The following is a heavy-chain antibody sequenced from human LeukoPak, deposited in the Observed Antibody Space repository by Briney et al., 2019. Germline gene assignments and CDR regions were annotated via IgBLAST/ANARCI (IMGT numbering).Heavy chain of an antibody. V-gene: IGHV1-46*04. CDR3: ARGSDPNYYYYMDV. CDR2: INPRGGGT. Sequence: ASVKVSRKASRYTFTNYYIHWVRQAPGQGLEWMGIINPRGGGTTYAQNLQGRVTMTRDTSTSTVYMELSSLRSEDTAVYYCARGSDPNYYYYMDVWGKGTTVTVSS. CDR1: RYTFTNYY. J-gene: IGHJ6*03.